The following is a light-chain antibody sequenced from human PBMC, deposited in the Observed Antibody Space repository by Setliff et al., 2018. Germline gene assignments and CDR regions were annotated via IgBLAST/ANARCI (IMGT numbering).Light chain of an antibody. CDR3: QSYDSSLSGSGV. V-gene: IGLV1-40*01. J-gene: IGLJ1*01. CDR2: GNS. CDR1: SSNIGAGYD. Sequence: KRVTISCTGSSSNIGAGYDVHWYQQLPGTAPKLLIYGNSNRPSGVPDRFSGSKSGTSASPAITGLQAEDEADYYCQSYDSSLSGSGVFGTGTKVTVL.